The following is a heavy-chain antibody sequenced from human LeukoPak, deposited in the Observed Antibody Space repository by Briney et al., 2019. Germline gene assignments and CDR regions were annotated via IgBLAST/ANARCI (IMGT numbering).Heavy chain of an antibody. CDR1: GFTFNGFR. J-gene: IGHJ5*02. Sequence: GGSLRLSCAASGFTFNGFRMHWVRQAPGKGLVWVSRINSDGSSTSYADSVKGRFTISRDNAKNTLYLQMNSLRAEDTAVYYCARAKWELLNWFDPWGQGTLVTVSS. CDR3: ARAKWELLNWFDP. D-gene: IGHD1-26*01. CDR2: INSDGSST. V-gene: IGHV3-74*01.